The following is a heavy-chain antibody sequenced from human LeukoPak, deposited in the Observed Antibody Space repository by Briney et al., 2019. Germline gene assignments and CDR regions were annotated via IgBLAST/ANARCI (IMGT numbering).Heavy chain of an antibody. J-gene: IGHJ4*02. CDR3: ARRSSSSGYFDY. Sequence: SQTLSLTCTVSGGSISSGGYYWSCIRQHPGKGLEWMGYIYYSGRTYYNPSLESRVIISLDTSKNQFSLKLSSVTAADTAVYYCARRSSSSGYFDYWGQGTLVTVSS. CDR1: GGSISSGGYY. V-gene: IGHV4-31*03. D-gene: IGHD6-6*01. CDR2: IYYSGRT.